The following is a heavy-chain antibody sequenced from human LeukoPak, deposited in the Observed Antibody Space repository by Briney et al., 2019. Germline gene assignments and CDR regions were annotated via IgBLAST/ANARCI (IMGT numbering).Heavy chain of an antibody. CDR3: ARGSDVTWFDP. CDR1: GFTFSSYA. J-gene: IGHJ5*02. CDR2: ISGSGGST. D-gene: IGHD4-11*01. Sequence: GGSLRLSCAASGFTFSSYAMSWVRQAPGKGLEWVSAISGSGGSTYYADSVKGRFTISRDNSKNTLYLQMNNLRAEDAAVYYSARGSDVTWFDPWGQETLVTVSS. V-gene: IGHV3-23*01.